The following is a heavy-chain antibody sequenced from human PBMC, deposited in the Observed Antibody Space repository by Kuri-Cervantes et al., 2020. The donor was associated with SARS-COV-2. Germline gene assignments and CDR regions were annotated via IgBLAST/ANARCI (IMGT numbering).Heavy chain of an antibody. CDR3: ARGRYYGSGWPTYFDY. D-gene: IGHD6-19*01. CDR1: GGSFSAYY. J-gene: IGHJ4*01. CDR2: INHSGST. Sequence: GSLRLSCAVYGGSFSAYYWRWSWIRQPPGKGLAWIGEINHSGSTNYKPSLKSRVTISVDTSKNQFSLKLSSVTAADTAVYYCARGRYYGSGWPTYFDYWGHGNPVNVAS. V-gene: IGHV4-34*01.